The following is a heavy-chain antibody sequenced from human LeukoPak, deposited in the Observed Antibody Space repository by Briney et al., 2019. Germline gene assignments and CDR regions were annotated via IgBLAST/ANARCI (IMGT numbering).Heavy chain of an antibody. CDR2: ISYDGSYK. J-gene: IGHJ4*02. D-gene: IGHD2-2*01. CDR3: AKDTLRYCSSSSCYSFDY. Sequence: PGGSLRLSCAASGFTFSSYGMHWVRQAPGKGLEWVAVISYDGSYKYYADSVKGRFTISRDNSKNTLYLQMNSLRAEDTAVYYCAKDTLRYCSSSSCYSFDYWGQGTLVTVSS. CDR1: GFTFSSYG. V-gene: IGHV3-30*18.